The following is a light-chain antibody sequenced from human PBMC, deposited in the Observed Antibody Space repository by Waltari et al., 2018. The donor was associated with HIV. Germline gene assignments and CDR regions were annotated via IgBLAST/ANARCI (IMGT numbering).Light chain of an antibody. V-gene: IGKV1-5*03. CDR3: QQYNTYPYT. Sequence: DIQMTQSPSTLSASVGDRITITCRASQSISSWLAWYQQKPGKAPKLLIYKASSLESGVPSRFSGSGSGTEFTLTISSLQPDDFATYYCQQYNTYPYTFGQGTKLEIK. CDR1: QSISSW. J-gene: IGKJ2*01. CDR2: KAS.